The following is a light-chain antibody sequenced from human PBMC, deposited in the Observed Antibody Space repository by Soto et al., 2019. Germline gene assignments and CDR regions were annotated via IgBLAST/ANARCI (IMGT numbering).Light chain of an antibody. J-gene: IGLJ1*01. V-gene: IGLV2-11*01. Sequence: QSALTQPRSVSGSPGQSVTISCTVTSSDVGTYDFVSWYQQHPGKAPRLMIFDASERPSGVPDRFSGSKSGNTASLTISGLQAEDEADYYCCLYAVTFYVFGTGTKVTVL. CDR2: DAS. CDR3: CLYAVTFYV. CDR1: SSDVGTYDF.